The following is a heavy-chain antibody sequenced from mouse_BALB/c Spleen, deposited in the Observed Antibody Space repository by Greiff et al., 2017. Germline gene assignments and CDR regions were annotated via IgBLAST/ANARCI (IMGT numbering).Heavy chain of an antibody. Sequence: LQQPGSELVRPGASVKLSCKASGYTFTSCWMHWVKQRPGQGLEWIGNIYPGSGSTNYDEKFKSKATLTVDTSSSTAYMQLSSLTSEDSAVYYCTRGDGYAMDYWGQGTSVTVSS. V-gene: IGHV1S22*01. J-gene: IGHJ4*01. CDR3: TRGDGYAMDY. CDR1: GYTFTSCW. CDR2: IYPGSGST. D-gene: IGHD3-3*01.